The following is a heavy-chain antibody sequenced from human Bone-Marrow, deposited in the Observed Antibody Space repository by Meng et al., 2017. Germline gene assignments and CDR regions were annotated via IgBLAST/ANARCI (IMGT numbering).Heavy chain of an antibody. CDR3: ARDPPGYSSSWLEVQSDY. CDR2: TYYRSKWYN. J-gene: IGHJ4*02. V-gene: IGHV6-1*02. Sequence: VNPPQCGPGQVKPSHTLSLPCAIRGDSVSSNSAAWNWIRQSPSRGLEWLGRTYYRSKWYNDYAVSVKSRITINPDTSKNQFSLQLNSVTPEDTAVYYCARDPPGYSSSWLEVQSDYWGQGTLVTVSS. CDR1: GDSVSSNSAA. D-gene: IGHD6-13*01.